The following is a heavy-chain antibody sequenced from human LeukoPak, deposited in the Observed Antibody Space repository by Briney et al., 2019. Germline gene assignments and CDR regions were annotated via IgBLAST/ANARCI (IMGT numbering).Heavy chain of an antibody. J-gene: IGHJ6*02. CDR2: IIPIFGTA. CDR3: ARRGGSCYYVGCYYGMDV. D-gene: IGHD2-15*01. V-gene: IGHV1-69*01. CDR1: GGTFGSYA. Sequence: SVKVSCKASGGTFGSYAISWVRQAPGQGLEWMGGIIPIFGTANYAQKFQGRVTITADESTSTAYMELSSLRSEDTAVYYCARRGGSCYYVGCYYGMDVWGQGTTVTVSS.